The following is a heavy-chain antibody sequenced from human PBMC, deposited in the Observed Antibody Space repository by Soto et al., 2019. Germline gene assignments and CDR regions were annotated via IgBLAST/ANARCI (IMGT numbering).Heavy chain of an antibody. Sequence: SQTLSLTCAISGDSVSSKSAAWNWIRQSPSRGLEWLGRAYYRSQWYYDSAVSVKSRITVIPDTSKNQFSLHLSSVTPEDTAIYYCTKQKGDSRTYHGLDVWGQGTTVTVSS. J-gene: IGHJ6*02. D-gene: IGHD2-21*02. CDR2: AYYRSQWYY. CDR3: TKQKGDSRTYHGLDV. V-gene: IGHV6-1*01. CDR1: GDSVSSKSAA.